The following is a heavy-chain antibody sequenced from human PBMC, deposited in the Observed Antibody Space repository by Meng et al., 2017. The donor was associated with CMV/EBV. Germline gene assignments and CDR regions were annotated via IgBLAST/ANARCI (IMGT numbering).Heavy chain of an antibody. D-gene: IGHD3-3*01. CDR1: GFTFSSYS. CDR2: ISSSSSTI. Sequence: GGSLRLSCAASGFTFSSYSMNWVRQAPGKGLEWVSYISSSSSTIYYAVSVKGRFSISRDNAKNSLYLQMNSLRAEDTAVYYCARFTIFGVVKDGMDVWGQGTTVTVSS. J-gene: IGHJ6*02. CDR3: ARFTIFGVVKDGMDV. V-gene: IGHV3-48*04.